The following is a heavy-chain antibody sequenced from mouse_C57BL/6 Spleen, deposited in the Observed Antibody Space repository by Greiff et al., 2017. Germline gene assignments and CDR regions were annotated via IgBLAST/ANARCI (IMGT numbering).Heavy chain of an antibody. D-gene: IGHD5-1*01. J-gene: IGHJ4*01. V-gene: IGHV1-52*01. Sequence: VQLQQPGAELVRPGSSVKLSCKASGYTFTSYWMHWVKQRPIQGLEWIGNIDPSDSETHYNQKFKDKATLTVDKSSSTAYMQLSSLTSEDSAVYYCARMGEYLYAMDYWGQGTSVTVSS. CDR1: GYTFTSYW. CDR2: IDPSDSET. CDR3: ARMGEYLYAMDY.